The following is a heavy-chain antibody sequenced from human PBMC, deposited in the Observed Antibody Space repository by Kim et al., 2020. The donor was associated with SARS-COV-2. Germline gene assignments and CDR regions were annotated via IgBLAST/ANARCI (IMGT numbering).Heavy chain of an antibody. Sequence: TSNPALKSRVTISVDTSKNQFSLKLSSVTAADTAVYYCARALHRGYYFDYWGQGTLVTVSS. CDR3: ARALHRGYYFDY. J-gene: IGHJ4*02. V-gene: IGHV4-34*01.